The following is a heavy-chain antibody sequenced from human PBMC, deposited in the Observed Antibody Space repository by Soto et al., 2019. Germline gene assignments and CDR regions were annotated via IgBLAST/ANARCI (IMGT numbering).Heavy chain of an antibody. CDR1: GGTFSSYG. V-gene: IGHV1-69*01. D-gene: IGHD3-10*01. Sequence: QVQLVQSGAEVKKPGSSVKVSCKASGGTFSSYGIHWVRQAPGHGLEWMGGIIPMSGTANSAQKFQGRVAISVDEATRAAYMELRSLTSEDTAMYYCARENYYGTRSYHRAAFDIWGPGTMVT. J-gene: IGHJ3*02. CDR2: IIPMSGTA. CDR3: ARENYYGTRSYHRAAFDI.